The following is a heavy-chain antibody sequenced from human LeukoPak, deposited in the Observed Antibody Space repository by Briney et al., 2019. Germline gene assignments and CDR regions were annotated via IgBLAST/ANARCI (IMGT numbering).Heavy chain of an antibody. CDR3: ARDFAGWGYFDL. CDR2: ISTGSSTI. J-gene: IGHJ2*01. V-gene: IGHV3-48*01. CDR1: GFTFSSYS. Sequence: GGSQRLSCAASGFTFSSYSMNWVRRAPGKGLEWVSHISTGSSTIYYADSVKGRFTISRDNAKNSLYLQMNSLRAEDTAVYYCARDFAGWGYFDLWGRGTQVTVSS. D-gene: IGHD3-9*01.